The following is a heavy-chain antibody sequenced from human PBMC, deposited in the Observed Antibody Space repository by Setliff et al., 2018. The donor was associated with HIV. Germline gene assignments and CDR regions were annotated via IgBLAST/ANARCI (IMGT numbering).Heavy chain of an antibody. CDR1: GGSISGYH. CDR3: AISTSGVSGSYPAHAFDI. D-gene: IGHD3-10*01. Sequence: PSETLSLTCTVSGGSISGYHWSWIRQPAVKGLEWIGRIHSSGSTSYNPSLKSRVTMSVDASKNQFSLKVNSVTAADTAVYYCAISTSGVSGSYPAHAFDIWGQGTMVTVSS. CDR2: IHSSGST. J-gene: IGHJ3*02. V-gene: IGHV4-4*07.